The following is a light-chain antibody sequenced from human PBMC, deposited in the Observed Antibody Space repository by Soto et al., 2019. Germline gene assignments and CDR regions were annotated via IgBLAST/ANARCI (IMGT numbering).Light chain of an antibody. V-gene: IGLV1-51*02. CDR3: GTWDSSLSAWV. Sequence: QSVLTQPPSVSAAPGQKVTISCSGSSSNIGNNYVSWYQQLPGTAPKLLIYENNKRPSGIPDRFSGSKSGTSATLGITGLQTGAEADYYCGTWDSSLSAWVFGGGTKVTVL. CDR1: SSNIGNNY. J-gene: IGLJ3*02. CDR2: ENN.